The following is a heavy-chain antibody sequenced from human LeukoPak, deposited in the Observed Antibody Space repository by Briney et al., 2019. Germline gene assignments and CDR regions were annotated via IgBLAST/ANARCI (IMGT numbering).Heavy chain of an antibody. CDR1: GYTFTSYY. J-gene: IGHJ4*02. CDR2: FDPEDGET. D-gene: IGHD3-22*01. CDR3: ATSMIVVVITGPFDY. Sequence: ASVKVSCKASGYTFTSYYMHWVRQAPGQGLEWMGGFDPEDGETIYAQKFQGRVTMTEDTSTDTAYMELSSLRSEDTAVYYCATSMIVVVITGPFDYWGQGTLVTVSS. V-gene: IGHV1-24*01.